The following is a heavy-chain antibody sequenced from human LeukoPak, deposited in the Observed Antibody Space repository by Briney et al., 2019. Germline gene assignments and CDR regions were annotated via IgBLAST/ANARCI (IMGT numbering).Heavy chain of an antibody. CDR1: GGSISSYY. D-gene: IGHD4-11*01. J-gene: IGHJ6*02. CDR2: IYTSGST. Sequence: SETLSLTCTVSGGSISSYYWSWIRQPAGKGLEWTGRIYTSGSTNYNPSLKSRVTMSVDTSKNQFSLKLSSVTAADTAVYYCARAPYSNYAYYYYYYGMDVWGQGTTVTVSS. V-gene: IGHV4-4*07. CDR3: ARAPYSNYAYYYYYYGMDV.